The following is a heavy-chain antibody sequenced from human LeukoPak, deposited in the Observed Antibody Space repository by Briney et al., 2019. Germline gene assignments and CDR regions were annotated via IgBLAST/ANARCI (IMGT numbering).Heavy chain of an antibody. CDR3: ARARYCSSGNCYKDY. V-gene: IGHV3-7*01. CDR1: GFTFCTYW. D-gene: IGHD2-15*01. Sequence: GGSLRLSCAASGFTFCTYWMSWVRQAPGKGLEWVANINGDGSEKYFAGSVKGRFTISRDNARNSLFLQMNSLRAEDTAVYYCARARYCSSGNCYKDYWGQGSLVTVSS. J-gene: IGHJ4*02. CDR2: INGDGSEK.